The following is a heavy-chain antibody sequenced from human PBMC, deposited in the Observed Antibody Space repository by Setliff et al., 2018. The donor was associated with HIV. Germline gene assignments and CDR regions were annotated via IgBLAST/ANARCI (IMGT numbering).Heavy chain of an antibody. D-gene: IGHD6-13*01. CDR3: VRVAGFSSTWFGY. V-gene: IGHV3-74*03. J-gene: IGHJ5*01. CDR2: INSDGSTV. Sequence: GGSLRLSCAASGFTFSYYWMHWVRQAPGKGLEWVARINSDGSTVEHAGAVKCRLTISRDNARNTLYLEMNSLRVEDAAMYYCVRVAGFSSTWFGYWGQGTLVTVSS. CDR1: GFTFSYYW.